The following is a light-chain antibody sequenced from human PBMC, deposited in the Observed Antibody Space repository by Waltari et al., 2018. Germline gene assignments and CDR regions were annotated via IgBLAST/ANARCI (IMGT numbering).Light chain of an antibody. J-gene: IGLJ2*01. V-gene: IGLV2-8*01. CDR2: EVT. Sequence: QSALTQPPSASGSPGQSVTISCTGSSSDVGGYNYVSWYQHHPGKAPKLMIYEVTKRPSGVPDRFSGSKSDNTASLTVSGLQAEDEADYYCTSHAGGNDLVVFGGGTKLTVL. CDR1: SSDVGGYNY. CDR3: TSHAGGNDLVV.